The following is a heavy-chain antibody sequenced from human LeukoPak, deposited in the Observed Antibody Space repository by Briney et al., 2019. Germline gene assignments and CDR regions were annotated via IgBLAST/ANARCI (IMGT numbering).Heavy chain of an antibody. CDR1: GGSISSSSYY. CDR2: IYYSGST. CDR3: ARVVAVAYLDL. D-gene: IGHD6-19*01. J-gene: IGHJ2*01. V-gene: IGHV4-39*07. Sequence: PSETLSLTCTVSGGSISSSSYYWGWIRQPPGKGLEWIGSIYYSGSTYYNPSLKSRVTISVDTSKNQFSLKLSSVTAADTAVYYCARVVAVAYLDLWGRGTLVTVSS.